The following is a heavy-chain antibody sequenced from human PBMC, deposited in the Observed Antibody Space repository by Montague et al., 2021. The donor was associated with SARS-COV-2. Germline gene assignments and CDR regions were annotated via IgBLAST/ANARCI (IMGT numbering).Heavy chain of an antibody. J-gene: IGHJ6*02. CDR1: GGSSTNYF. V-gene: IGHV4-34*01. CDR2: ITHTGNR. CDR3: ARGTGQQLVFSYVYYGMDI. Sequence: SETLSLTCAVYGGSSTNYFWTWIRQTPAKGLEWTGEITHTGNRDFNPSLKSRVILSVDKSKSQFSLKLTSVTAADTGVYYCARGTGQQLVFSYVYYGMDIWGQGTTVSVSS. D-gene: IGHD5-24*01.